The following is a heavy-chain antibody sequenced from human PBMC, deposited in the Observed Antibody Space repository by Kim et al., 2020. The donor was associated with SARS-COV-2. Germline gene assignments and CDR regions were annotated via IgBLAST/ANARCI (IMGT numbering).Heavy chain of an antibody. CDR2: ISGSGGST. V-gene: IGHV3-23*01. J-gene: IGHJ2*01. Sequence: GGSLRLSCAASGFTFSSYAMSWVRQAPGKGLEWVSAISGSGGSTYYADSVKGRFTISRDNSKNTPYLQMNSLRAEDTAVYYCAATDNWKNWYFDLWGRGTLVTVSS. D-gene: IGHD1-1*01. CDR3: AATDNWKNWYFDL. CDR1: GFTFSSYA.